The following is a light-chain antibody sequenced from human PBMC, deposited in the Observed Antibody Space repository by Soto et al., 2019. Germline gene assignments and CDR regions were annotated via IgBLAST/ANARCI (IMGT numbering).Light chain of an antibody. CDR3: QQLNSYPPGT. J-gene: IGKJ4*01. V-gene: IGKV1-9*01. CDR1: QGISSY. Sequence: IQLTQSPSSLSASVGDRVTITCRASQGISSYLAWYQQKPGKAPKLLIYAASTLQSGVPSRFSGSGSGTDVSLTISSLQPEDFATYYCQQLNSYPPGTFGGGTKVEIK. CDR2: AAS.